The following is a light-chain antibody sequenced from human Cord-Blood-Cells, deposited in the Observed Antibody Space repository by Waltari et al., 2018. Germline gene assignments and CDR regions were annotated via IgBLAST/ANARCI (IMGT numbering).Light chain of an antibody. CDR2: EVS. V-gene: IGLV2-18*02. Sequence: QSALTQPPSVSGSPGQSVTISCTGTSSDVGSYNRVSWYQQPPGTAPKLMIYEVSNRPSGVPVRFSGSKSGNTASLTISGLQAEDEADYYCSSYTSSSTFVVFGGGTKLTVL. CDR1: SSDVGSYNR. J-gene: IGLJ2*01. CDR3: SSYTSSSTFVV.